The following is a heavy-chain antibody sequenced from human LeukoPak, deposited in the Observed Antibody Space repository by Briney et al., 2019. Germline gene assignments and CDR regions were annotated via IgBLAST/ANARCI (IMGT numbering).Heavy chain of an antibody. CDR3: ARDVGEYCSSINCHASDY. D-gene: IGHD2-2*01. CDR1: GYTFTSYG. CDR2: ISAYNGNT. Sequence: ASVKVSCKASGYTFTSYGISWVRQAPGQGLGWMGWISAYNGNTNYAQKLQGRVTMTTDTSTSTAYMELRSLRSDDTAVYYCARDVGEYCSSINCHASDYWGQGTLVTVSS. V-gene: IGHV1-18*01. J-gene: IGHJ4*02.